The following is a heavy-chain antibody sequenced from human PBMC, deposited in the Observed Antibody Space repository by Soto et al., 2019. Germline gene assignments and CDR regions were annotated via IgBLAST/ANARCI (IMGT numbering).Heavy chain of an antibody. CDR2: ISYDGSNK. CDR1: GFTFSSYG. CDR3: AKEGVDYYYYYYMDV. J-gene: IGHJ6*03. Sequence: AGGSLRLSCAASGFTFSSYGMHWVRQAPGKGLEWVAVISYDGSNKYYADSVKGRFTISRDNSKNTLYLQMNSLRAEDTAVYYCAKEGVDYYYYYYMDVWGKGTTVTVSS. V-gene: IGHV3-30*18.